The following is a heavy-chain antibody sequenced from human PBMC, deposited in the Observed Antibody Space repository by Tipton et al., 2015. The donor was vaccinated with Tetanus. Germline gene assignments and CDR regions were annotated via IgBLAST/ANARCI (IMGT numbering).Heavy chain of an antibody. CDR2: INPSGGDA. J-gene: IGHJ4*02. CDR3: AKDTSQWLVRGTFDC. V-gene: IGHV1-46*01. D-gene: IGHD6-19*01. Sequence: QSGPEVKMPGASVRVSCKASGYTFTSFYLHWVRQAPGQGLECMGIINPSGGDARYAQKFQGRITIIRDTSTTTVYMELSSLRSEDTAVYYCAKDTSQWLVRGTFDCWGQGTLVTVSS. CDR1: GYTFTSFY.